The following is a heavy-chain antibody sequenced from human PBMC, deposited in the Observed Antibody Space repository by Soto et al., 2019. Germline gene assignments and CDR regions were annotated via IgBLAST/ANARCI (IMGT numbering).Heavy chain of an antibody. Sequence: QVQLVQSGAEVKKPGSSVKVSCKASGGTFSSYAISWVRQAPGQGLEWMGGIIPIFGTANYAQKFQGRVTITADKYTSTSYMELSSLKSEDTAVYYCARVEVGYYGMDVWGQGTTVTVSS. CDR2: IIPIFGTA. CDR1: GGTFSSYA. V-gene: IGHV1-69*06. D-gene: IGHD3-22*01. J-gene: IGHJ6*02. CDR3: ARVEVGYYGMDV.